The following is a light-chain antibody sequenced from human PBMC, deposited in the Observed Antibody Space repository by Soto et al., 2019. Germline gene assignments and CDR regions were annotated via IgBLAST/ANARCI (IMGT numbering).Light chain of an antibody. J-gene: IGLJ1*01. CDR1: SNDVGGYNY. CDR2: EVS. CDR3: CSYRNSSTYV. Sequence: QSALTQPASVSRSPGQSITISCTGTSNDVGGYNYVSWYQQHPGKAPKVMIYEVSNRPSGVSNRFSGSKSVNTASLTISGLQGDDEADYYCCSYRNSSTYVFGTGTKLTVL. V-gene: IGLV2-14*01.